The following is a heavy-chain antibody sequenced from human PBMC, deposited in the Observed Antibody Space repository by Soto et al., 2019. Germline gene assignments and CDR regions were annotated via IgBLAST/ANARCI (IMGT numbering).Heavy chain of an antibody. V-gene: IGHV4-4*07. CDR1: GGSISSYY. J-gene: IGHJ4*02. D-gene: IGHD6-13*01. CDR2: IYTSGST. CDR3: ARHDAYSSSWTFDY. Sequence: SETLSLTCTVSGGSISSYYGSWIRQPAGKGLEWIGRIYTSGSTNYNPSLKSRVTMSVDTSKNQFSLKLSSVTAADTAVYYCARHDAYSSSWTFDYWGQGTLVTVSS.